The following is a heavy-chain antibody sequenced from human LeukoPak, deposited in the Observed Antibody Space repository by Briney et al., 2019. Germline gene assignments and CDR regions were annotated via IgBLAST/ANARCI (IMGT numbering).Heavy chain of an antibody. CDR3: ARGGRTTAPDF. CDR2: ITAYSGHI. V-gene: IGHV1-18*01. Sequence: ASVKVSCKTSDYTFDSYGISWVRQAPGQGLEWMAWITAYSGHIDYAQNLQGRVTVTTDTSTSTVHMELRSLRSDDTAVYYCARGGRTTAPDFWGQGTLVTVTS. J-gene: IGHJ4*02. CDR1: DYTFDSYG. D-gene: IGHD2/OR15-2a*01.